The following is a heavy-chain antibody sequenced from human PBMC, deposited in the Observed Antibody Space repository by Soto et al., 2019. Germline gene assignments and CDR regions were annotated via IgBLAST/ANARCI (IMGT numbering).Heavy chain of an antibody. CDR2: IFYTDST. J-gene: IGHJ5*02. CDR3: ARVGDGYFSWFDP. Sequence: SETLSLTCTFSGASVSSGDHYWSWIRQPPGKGLEWIGYIFYTDSTYYNPSLRSRVTISMGASKNQFSLKLSSVTAADTAVYYCARVGDGYFSWFDPWGPGTPVTVSS. CDR1: GASVSSGDHY. V-gene: IGHV4-30-4*01. D-gene: IGHD5-18*01.